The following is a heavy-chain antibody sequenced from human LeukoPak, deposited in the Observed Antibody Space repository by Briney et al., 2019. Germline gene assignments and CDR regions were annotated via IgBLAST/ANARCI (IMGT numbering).Heavy chain of an antibody. V-gene: IGHV1-2*02. CDR1: GGTFTSYT. CDR3: ARDMDSGPDFFDY. Sequence: ASVTVSFTGSGGTFTSYTISWVRQAPGQGLEWMGWINPHSGGTDHAQKFQGRVTMTRDTYISTDYMELSRLRSDDTAVYYCARDMDSGPDFFDYWGRGTLVTVSS. J-gene: IGHJ4*02. D-gene: IGHD1-26*01. CDR2: INPHSGGT.